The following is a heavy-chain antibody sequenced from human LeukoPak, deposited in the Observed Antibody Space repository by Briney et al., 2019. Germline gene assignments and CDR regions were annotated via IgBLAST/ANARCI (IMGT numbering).Heavy chain of an antibody. Sequence: GGSLRLSCAASGFTFSSYEMNWVRQAPGKGLEWVSYISSSGSTIYYADSVKGRFTISRDNAKNSLYLQMNSLRAEDTAVYYCARDGYYGSGSYYNGVIDYWGQGTLVTVSS. J-gene: IGHJ4*02. CDR1: GFTFSSYE. D-gene: IGHD3-10*01. CDR2: ISSSGSTI. CDR3: ARDGYYGSGSYYNGVIDY. V-gene: IGHV3-48*03.